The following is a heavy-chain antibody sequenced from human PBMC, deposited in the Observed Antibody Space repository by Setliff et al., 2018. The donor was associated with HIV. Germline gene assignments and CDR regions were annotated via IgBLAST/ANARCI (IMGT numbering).Heavy chain of an antibody. D-gene: IGHD2-8*02. CDR2: INAGNGNT. CDR1: GYTFTIYA. J-gene: IGHJ4*02. Sequence: ASVKVSCKASGYTFTIYAMHWVRQAPGQRLEWMGWINAGNGNTKYSQKFQGRVTITRDTSARTAYMELSSLRSEDTAVYYCARGISGYWNFDYWGQGTLVTVSS. CDR3: ARGISGYWNFDY. V-gene: IGHV1-3*01.